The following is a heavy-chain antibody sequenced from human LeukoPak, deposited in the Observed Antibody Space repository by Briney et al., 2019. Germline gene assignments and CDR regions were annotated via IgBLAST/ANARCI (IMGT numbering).Heavy chain of an antibody. J-gene: IGHJ4*02. D-gene: IGHD3-10*01. CDR2: ISGRGDKT. Sequence: GGSLRLSCAASGFAFRTYAMSWVRQAPGKGLEGVSAISGRGDKTFYAESVRGRFTISRDNSKNTLYLQMNSPRAEDTAVYYCAKDLNYGFDSWGQGTLVTVSS. CDR3: AKDLNYGFDS. CDR1: GFAFRTYA. V-gene: IGHV3-23*01.